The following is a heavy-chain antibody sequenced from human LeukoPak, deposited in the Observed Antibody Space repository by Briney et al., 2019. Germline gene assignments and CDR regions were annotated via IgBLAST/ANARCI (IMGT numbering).Heavy chain of an antibody. CDR3: ARGSWSSSIDY. CDR1: GGSISSGDYY. J-gene: IGHJ4*02. Sequence: SETLSLTCTVSGGSISSGDYYWGWIRQPPGKGLEWIGYIYYRGSTYYNPSLKSRLTISVDTSKNQFSLRLSSVTAADTAVYYCARGSWSSSIDYWGQGTLVTVSS. D-gene: IGHD6-6*01. CDR2: IYYRGST. V-gene: IGHV4-30-4*01.